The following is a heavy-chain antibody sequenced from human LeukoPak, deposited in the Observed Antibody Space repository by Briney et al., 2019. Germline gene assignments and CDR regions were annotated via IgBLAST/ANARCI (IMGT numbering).Heavy chain of an antibody. CDR3: ARDKYCSGGSCYPRIDY. J-gene: IGHJ4*02. CDR2: ISTYNGNT. Sequence: ASVKVSFKASGYTFSSYAISWVRQAPGQGLEWMGWISTYNGNTEYAQKLQGRVTMTTDTSTSTAYMELRSLRSDDTAVYYCARDKYCSGGSCYPRIDYWGQGTLVTVSS. CDR1: GYTFSSYA. V-gene: IGHV1-18*01. D-gene: IGHD2-15*01.